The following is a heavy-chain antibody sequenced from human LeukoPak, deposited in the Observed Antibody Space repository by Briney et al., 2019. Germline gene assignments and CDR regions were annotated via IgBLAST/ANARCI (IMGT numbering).Heavy chain of an antibody. CDR1: GFTFSSYA. CDR2: ISGSGGST. J-gene: IGHJ4*02. Sequence: GGSLRLSCAASGFTFSSYALSWVRQAPGKGLEWVSAISGSGGSTYYADSVKGRFTISRDNSKNTLYLQMNSLRAEDTAVYYCAKAGDIVVVPAASYFDYWGQGTLVTVSS. CDR3: AKAGDIVVVPAASYFDY. V-gene: IGHV3-23*01. D-gene: IGHD2-2*01.